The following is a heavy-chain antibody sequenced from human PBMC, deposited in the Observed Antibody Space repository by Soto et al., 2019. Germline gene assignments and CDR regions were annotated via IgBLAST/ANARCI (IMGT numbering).Heavy chain of an antibody. CDR1: GFTFSSYA. D-gene: IGHD2-15*01. V-gene: IGHV3-23*01. Sequence: GGSLRLSCAASGFTFSSYAMSWVRQAQGKGLEWVSAICGSGGSTYYADSVKGRFTISRDNSKNTLYLQMNSLRAEDTAVYYCAKDEYIVVVVAATENWGQGTLVTVSS. CDR3: AKDEYIVVVVAATEN. CDR2: ICGSGGST. J-gene: IGHJ4*02.